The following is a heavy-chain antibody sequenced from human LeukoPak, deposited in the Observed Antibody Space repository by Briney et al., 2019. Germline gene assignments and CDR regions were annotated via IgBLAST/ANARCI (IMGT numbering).Heavy chain of an antibody. CDR1: SVACSIGA. CDR2: ISGSGGST. CDR3: ETFMIVVDTRDY. D-gene: IGHD3-22*01. Sequence: GRSRRLSLPASSVACSIGAMSWFRQAPCNGLKWVSAISGSGGSTYYADSVKGRSTISRDNSKNTLYLQMNSLTAEDTAVYSCETFMIVVDTRDYWGQGTLVTVSS. V-gene: IGHV3-23*01. J-gene: IGHJ4*02.